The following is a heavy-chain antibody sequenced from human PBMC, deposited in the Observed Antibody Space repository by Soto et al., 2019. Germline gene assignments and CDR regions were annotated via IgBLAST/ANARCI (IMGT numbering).Heavy chain of an antibody. CDR3: ARHVGLGYSSSWRIAPTNYYYYYYMDV. Sequence: EASVKVSCKASGYTFTCYYMHWVRQAPGQGLEWMGIINPSGGSTSYAQKFQGRVTMTRDTSTSTVYMELSSLRSEDTAVYYCARHVGLGYSSSWRIAPTNYYYYYYMDVWGKGTTVTVSS. J-gene: IGHJ6*03. CDR1: GYTFTCYY. CDR2: INPSGGST. V-gene: IGHV1-46*01. D-gene: IGHD6-13*01.